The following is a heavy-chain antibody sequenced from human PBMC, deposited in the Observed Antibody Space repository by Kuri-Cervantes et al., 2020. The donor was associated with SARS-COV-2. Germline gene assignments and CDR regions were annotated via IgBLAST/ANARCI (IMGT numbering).Heavy chain of an antibody. V-gene: IGHV3-7*01. CDR1: GFTFSSYW. J-gene: IGHJ4*02. Sequence: GESLKISCAASGFTFSSYWMSWVRQAPGKGLEWVANIKQDGSEKYYVDSVKGRFTISRDNAKNSLYLQMNGLRAEDTAVYYCAKDRRGSGPFDYWGQGTLVTVSS. D-gene: IGHD3-10*01. CDR3: AKDRRGSGPFDY. CDR2: IKQDGSEK.